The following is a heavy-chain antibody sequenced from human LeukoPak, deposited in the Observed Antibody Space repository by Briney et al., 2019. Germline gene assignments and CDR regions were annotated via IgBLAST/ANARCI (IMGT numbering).Heavy chain of an antibody. CDR3: ARGLCGGDCYDY. V-gene: IGHV3-21*01. D-gene: IGHD2-21*01. J-gene: IGHJ4*02. CDR1: GFTFSSYS. CDR2: ISSSSSYI. Sequence: GGSLRLSCAASGFTFSSYSMNWVRQAPGKGLEWVSSISSSSSYIYYADSVKGRFTISRDNAKNSLYLQMNSLRAEDTAVYYCARGLCGGDCYDYWGQGTLVTVSS.